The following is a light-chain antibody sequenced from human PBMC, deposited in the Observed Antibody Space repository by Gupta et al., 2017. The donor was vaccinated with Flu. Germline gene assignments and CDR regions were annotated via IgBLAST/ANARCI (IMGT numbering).Light chain of an antibody. J-gene: IGKJ1*01. CDR1: RDISSY. V-gene: IGKV1-8*01. CDR2: DAS. Sequence: AIRMTQSPSSVSASTGDRVTITCRASRDISSYLAWYQEKPGKPPKLLIYDASTVQSGVPPSFSGSGSGTEFTLTITWLQPEDFAHYYCQQYYEYPRTFGQGTRV. CDR3: QQYYEYPRT.